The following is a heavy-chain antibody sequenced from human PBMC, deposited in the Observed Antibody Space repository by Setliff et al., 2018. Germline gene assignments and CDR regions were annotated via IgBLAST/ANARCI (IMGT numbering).Heavy chain of an antibody. CDR1: GFTFRKEX. J-gene: IGHJ4*02. CDR2: IHDSGNPT. V-gene: IGHV3-11*04. D-gene: IGHD6-19*01. CDR3: AGGRGWSSEH. Sequence: PGGSLRLSCAASGFTFRKEXITWIRQAPGKGLEWISYIHDSGNPTYYADSVKGRFTISGDNAKNSLFLQMNSLRAEDTAVYYCAGGRGWSSEHWGQGTLVTVSS.